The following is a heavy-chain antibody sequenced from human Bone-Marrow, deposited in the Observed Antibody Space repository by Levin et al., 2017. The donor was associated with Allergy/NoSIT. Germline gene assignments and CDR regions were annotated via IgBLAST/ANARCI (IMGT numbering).Heavy chain of an antibody. J-gene: IGHJ4*02. CDR2: IYYSGST. CDR3: AREDTRGYSYGHLFPLFDY. CDR1: GGSISSYY. Sequence: SETLSLTCTVSGGSISSYYWSWIRQPPGKGLEWIGYIYYSGSTNYNPSLKSRVTISVDTSKNQFSLKLSSVTAADTAVYYCAREDTRGYSYGHLFPLFDYWGQGTLVTVSS. V-gene: IGHV4-59*01. D-gene: IGHD5-18*01.